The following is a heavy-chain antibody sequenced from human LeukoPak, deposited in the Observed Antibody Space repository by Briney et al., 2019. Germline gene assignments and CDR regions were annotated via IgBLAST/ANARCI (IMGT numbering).Heavy chain of an antibody. CDR1: GFTFSSYG. Sequence: GGSLRLSCAASGFTFSSYGMNWFRQAPGKGLEWVAVISYDGSNKYYADSVKGRFTISRDNSKNTLYLQMNSLRAEDTAVYYCARSIVVVTDDFDYWGQGTLVTVSS. CDR3: ARSIVVVTDDFDY. J-gene: IGHJ4*02. V-gene: IGHV3-30*03. CDR2: ISYDGSNK. D-gene: IGHD2-21*02.